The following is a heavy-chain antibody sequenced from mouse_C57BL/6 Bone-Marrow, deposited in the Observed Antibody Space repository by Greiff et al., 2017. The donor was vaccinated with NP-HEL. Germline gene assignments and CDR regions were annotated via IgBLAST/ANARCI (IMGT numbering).Heavy chain of an antibody. J-gene: IGHJ4*01. CDR1: GYSFTGYY. V-gene: IGHV1-31*01. CDR2: IYPYYGVS. Sequence: VQLKQSGPELVKPGASVKISCKASGYSFTGYYMHWVKQSHGNILDWIGYIYPYYGVSSYNQKFKGKATLTVDKSSSTAYMALSSLTSEDSAVNYCAIPLYAMDYWGQGTSVTVSS. CDR3: AIPLYAMDY.